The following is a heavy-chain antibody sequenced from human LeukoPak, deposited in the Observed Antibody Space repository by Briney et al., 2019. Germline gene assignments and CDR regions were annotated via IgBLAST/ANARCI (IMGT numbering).Heavy chain of an antibody. CDR3: AKDDKWDDGGGAFDF. J-gene: IGHJ3*01. CDR1: GLSFTDYA. Sequence: GGSLRLSCAASGLSFTDYAMSWVRQAPGKGLVWVSAISASGGSTYYAASVRGRFTIYRDNSKNTLYLQMNILRAEDTALYYCAKDDKWDDGGGAFDFWGQGTMVTVSS. V-gene: IGHV3-23*01. D-gene: IGHD1-1*01. CDR2: ISASGGST.